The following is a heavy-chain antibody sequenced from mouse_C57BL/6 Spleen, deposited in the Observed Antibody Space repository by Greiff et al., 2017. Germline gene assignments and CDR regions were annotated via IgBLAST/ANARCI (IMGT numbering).Heavy chain of an antibody. J-gene: IGHJ2*01. V-gene: IGHV5-17*01. Sequence: EVMLVESGGGLVKPGGSLKLSCAASGFTFSDYGMHWVRQAPEKGLEWVAYISSGSSTIYYADTVKGRFTIARANAKNTLFLQMNSLRSEDTAMYYCARETTVVRYFDYWGQGTTLTVSS. CDR3: ARETTVVRYFDY. D-gene: IGHD1-1*01. CDR2: ISSGSSTI. CDR1: GFTFSDYG.